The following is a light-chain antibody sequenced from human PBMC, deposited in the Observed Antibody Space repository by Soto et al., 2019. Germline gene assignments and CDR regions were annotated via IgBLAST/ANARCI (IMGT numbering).Light chain of an antibody. CDR2: DVS. V-gene: IGLV2-14*01. J-gene: IGLJ1*01. CDR1: SSAVGGYNY. Sequence: SGLPQPASGSGSPGQSITIPCTGTSSAVGGYNYVSWYQQHPGKAPKLMIYDVSNRPSGVSNRFSGSKSGNTASLTISGLQAEDEADYYCSSYTSSSTLSFGTGTKVTVL. CDR3: SSYTSSSTLS.